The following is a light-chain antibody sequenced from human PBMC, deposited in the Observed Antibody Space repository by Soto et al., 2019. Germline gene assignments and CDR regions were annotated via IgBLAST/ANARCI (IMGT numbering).Light chain of an antibody. CDR2: DAS. V-gene: IGKV1-5*01. CDR1: QSISSW. J-gene: IGKJ1*01. CDR3: QQYNSYSPET. Sequence: DIQMTQSPSTLSASVGARVTIPCRASQSISSWLAWYQQKPGKAPKLLIYDASSLESGVPSRFSGSGSGTEFTLTISSLQPDDFATYYCQQYNSYSPETFGQGTKVDIK.